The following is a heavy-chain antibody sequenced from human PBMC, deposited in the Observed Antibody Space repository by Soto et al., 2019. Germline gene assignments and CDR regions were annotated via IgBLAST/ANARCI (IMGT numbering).Heavy chain of an antibody. CDR2: ISWNDGSI. J-gene: IGHJ3*02. CDR3: AKDMAGTTGAFDI. CDR1: GFTFGDYG. Sequence: EVQLVESGGGLVQPGRSLRLSCAAAGFTFGDYGMHWVRQAPGKGLEWVSGISWNDGSIGYADSVKGRFTISRDNAKNSLYLEMKSLRAEDTALYYCAKDMAGTTGAFDIWCQGTMVTVSS. D-gene: IGHD1-1*01. V-gene: IGHV3-9*01.